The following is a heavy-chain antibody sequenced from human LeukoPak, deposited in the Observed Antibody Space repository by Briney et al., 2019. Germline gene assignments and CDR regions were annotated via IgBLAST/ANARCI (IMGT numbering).Heavy chain of an antibody. Sequence: GGSLRLSCAASGFTFSSYAMSWVRQAPGKGLEWVSAISGSGGSTYYADSVKGRFTISRDNSKNTLYLQMNSLRAEDTAVYYCARVQYSGSYYVYAFDIWGQGTMVTVSS. CDR3: ARVQYSGSYYVYAFDI. CDR2: ISGSGGST. D-gene: IGHD1-26*01. CDR1: GFTFSSYA. J-gene: IGHJ3*02. V-gene: IGHV3-23*01.